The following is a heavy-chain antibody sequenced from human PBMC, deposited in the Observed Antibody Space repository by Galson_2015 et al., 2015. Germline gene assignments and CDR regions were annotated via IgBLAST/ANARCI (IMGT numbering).Heavy chain of an antibody. V-gene: IGHV4-59*01. D-gene: IGHD6-19*01. Sequence: ETLSLTCTVSGGSISSYYWSWIRQPPGKGLEWIGYIYYSGSTNYNPSLKSRVTISVDTSKNQFSLKLSSVTAADTAVYYCARGIAVAGPLRYWGQGTLVTVSS. CDR3: ARGIAVAGPLRY. J-gene: IGHJ4*02. CDR2: IYYSGST. CDR1: GGSISSYY.